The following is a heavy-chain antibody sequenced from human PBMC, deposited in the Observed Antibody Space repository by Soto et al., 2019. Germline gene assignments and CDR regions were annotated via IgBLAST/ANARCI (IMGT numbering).Heavy chain of an antibody. D-gene: IGHD3-16*01. J-gene: IGHJ4*02. CDR3: ARDLESIIMITHRTLDY. CDR2: ISAGGGNT. CDR1: GFTFSSYA. V-gene: IGHV3-23*01. Sequence: PGGSLRLSCAASGFTFSSYAMSWVRQAPGKGLEWVSAISAGGGNTYYRDSVKGRFTISRDNSKNTLYLQMNSLRAEDTAVYYCARDLESIIMITHRTLDYWGQGTLVTVSS.